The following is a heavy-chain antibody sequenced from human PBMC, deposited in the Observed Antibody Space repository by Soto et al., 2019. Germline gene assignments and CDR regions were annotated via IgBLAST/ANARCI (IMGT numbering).Heavy chain of an antibody. CDR2: IYYSGST. CDR3: ARARRFSKDIVVVVGARNNTQDLDY. V-gene: IGHV4-39*07. Sequence: PSGTLSLTCTVSGGSISSSNYYWGWIRQPPGKGLEWIGSIYYSGSTNYNPSLKSRVTISVDTSKNQFSLKLSSVTAADTAVYYCARARRFSKDIVVVVGARNNTQDLDYWGQGTLVTGSS. CDR1: GGSISSSNYY. J-gene: IGHJ4*02. D-gene: IGHD2-15*01.